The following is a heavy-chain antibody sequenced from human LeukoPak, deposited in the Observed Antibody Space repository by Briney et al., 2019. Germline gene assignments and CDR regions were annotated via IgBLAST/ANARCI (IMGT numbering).Heavy chain of an antibody. J-gene: IGHJ4*02. Sequence: SETLSLTCTVSSGSISSYYWGWVRQPPGKGLEWIGRIYSIGTTHYNPSLKSQVTMSMDTSTNQFSRNLRSVTAADTAVYYCGRQGYTASYYFLDYWSRGTLVVVS. CDR2: IYSIGTT. CDR3: GRQGYTASYYFLDY. CDR1: SGSISSYY. D-gene: IGHD1-26*01. V-gene: IGHV4-4*07.